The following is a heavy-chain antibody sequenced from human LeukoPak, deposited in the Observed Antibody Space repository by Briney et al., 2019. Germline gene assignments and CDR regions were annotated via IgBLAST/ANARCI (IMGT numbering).Heavy chain of an antibody. D-gene: IGHD6-13*01. J-gene: IGHJ4*02. CDR1: GFTFSSFA. Sequence: GGSLRLSCSASGFTFSSFAMHWVRQAPGKELEYVSSVSSTGGSTYYADSVKGRFTISRDNSKNTLYLQMNSLRAEDTAVYYCAKDLSSSWYHFDYWGQGTLVTVSS. CDR3: AKDLSSSWYHFDY. CDR2: VSSTGGST. V-gene: IGHV3-64*04.